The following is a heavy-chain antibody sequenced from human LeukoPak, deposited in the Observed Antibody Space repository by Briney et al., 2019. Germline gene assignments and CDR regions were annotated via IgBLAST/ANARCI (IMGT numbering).Heavy chain of an antibody. CDR1: GFTFSSYS. Sequence: GGSLRLSCAASGFTFSSYSMNWVRQAPGKGLEWVSSIISSSSYIYYADSVKGRFTISRDNSKNTLYLQMNSLRAEDTAVYYCAKNYDSSGGFDYWGQGTLVTVSS. CDR2: IISSSSYI. CDR3: AKNYDSSGGFDY. D-gene: IGHD3-22*01. J-gene: IGHJ4*02. V-gene: IGHV3-21*01.